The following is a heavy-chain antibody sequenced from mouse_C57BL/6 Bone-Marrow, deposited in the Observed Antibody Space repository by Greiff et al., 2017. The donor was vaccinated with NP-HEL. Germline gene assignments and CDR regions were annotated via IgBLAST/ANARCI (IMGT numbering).Heavy chain of an antibody. CDR3: ARRSNYEAWFAY. V-gene: IGHV1-55*01. J-gene: IGHJ3*01. CDR2: IYPGSGST. D-gene: IGHD2-5*01. Sequence: QVQLQQSGAELVKPGASVKMSCKASGYTFTSYWITWVKQRPGQGLEWIGDIYPGSGSTNYNEKFKSKATLTVDTSSSTAYMQLSSLTSEDSAVYYCARRSNYEAWFAYWGQGTLVTVSA. CDR1: GYTFTSYW.